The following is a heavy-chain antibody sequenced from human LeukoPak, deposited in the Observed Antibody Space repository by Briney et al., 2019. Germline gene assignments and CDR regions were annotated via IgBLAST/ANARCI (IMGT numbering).Heavy chain of an antibody. D-gene: IGHD4-23*01. CDR2: IYYTGST. V-gene: IGHV4-59*01. Sequence: SETLSLTCTVSGGSISSYYWSWIRQPPGKGLEWIGYIYYTGSTNYNPSLRSRVTISVDTCKNQFSLELSSVTAADTAVYYCASGGFGNTPHPIDYWGQGALVTVSS. J-gene: IGHJ4*02. CDR1: GGSISSYY. CDR3: ASGGFGNTPHPIDY.